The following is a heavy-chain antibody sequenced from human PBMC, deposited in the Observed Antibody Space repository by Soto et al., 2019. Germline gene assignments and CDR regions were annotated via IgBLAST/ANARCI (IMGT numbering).Heavy chain of an antibody. V-gene: IGHV4-39*01. CDR2: IYYSWST. Sequence: QLQLQESGPGLVKPSETLSLTCTVSGGSISSSSYYWGWIRQPPGKGLEWIGRIYYSWSTYYNPSLNSRVTIPVDTSKNQFSLKLSSVTAADSAVYYCATLWGQDWGELTLVTVSS. D-gene: IGHD3-10*01. CDR1: GGSISSSSYY. J-gene: IGHJ4*02. CDR3: ATLWGQD.